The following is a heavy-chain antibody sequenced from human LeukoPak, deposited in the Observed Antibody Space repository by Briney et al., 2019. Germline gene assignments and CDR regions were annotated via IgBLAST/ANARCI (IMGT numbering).Heavy chain of an antibody. CDR2: IYTSGTT. Sequence: PSETLSLTCTVSGGSISSYYWSWLRQPAGKGLEWIGRIYTSGTTNYNPSLKSRVTISVDTSKNQFSLKLSSVTAADTAVYYCARDSPEGIAAAGTRHFDYWGQGTLVTVSS. CDR1: GGSISSYY. CDR3: ARDSPEGIAAAGTRHFDY. D-gene: IGHD6-13*01. V-gene: IGHV4-4*07. J-gene: IGHJ4*02.